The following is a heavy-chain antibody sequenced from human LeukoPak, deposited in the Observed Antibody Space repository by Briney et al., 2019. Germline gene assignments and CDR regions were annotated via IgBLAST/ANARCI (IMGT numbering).Heavy chain of an antibody. CDR1: GGSISSNSYY. J-gene: IGHJ4*02. CDR2: IYYGGST. Sequence: SETLSLTCTVSGGSISSNSYYWGWIRQPPGKGLEWIGSIYYGGSTNNNPSLKSRVTISVDTSKNQFSLKLSSVTATDTAVYYCARRRTMFGYFAGEFDYWGQGTLVTVSS. CDR3: ARRRTMFGYFAGEFDY. V-gene: IGHV4-39*01. D-gene: IGHD3-10*02.